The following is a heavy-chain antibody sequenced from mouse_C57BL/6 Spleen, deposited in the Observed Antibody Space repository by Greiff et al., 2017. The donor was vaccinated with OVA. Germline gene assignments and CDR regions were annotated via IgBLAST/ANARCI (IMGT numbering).Heavy chain of an antibody. J-gene: IGHJ3*01. V-gene: IGHV1-81*01. D-gene: IGHD2-2*01. CDR3: ARGPSTMVTSWFAY. Sequence: VKLQQSGAELARPGASVKLSCKASGYTFTSYGISWVKQRTGQGLEWIGEIYPRSGNTYYNEKFKGKATLTADKSSSTAYMELRSLTSEDSAVYFCARGPSTMVTSWFAYWGQGTLVTVSA. CDR1: GYTFTSYG. CDR2: IYPRSGNT.